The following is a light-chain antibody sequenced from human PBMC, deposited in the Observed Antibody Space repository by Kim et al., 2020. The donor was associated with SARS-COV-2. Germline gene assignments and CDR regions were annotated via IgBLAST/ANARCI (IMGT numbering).Light chain of an antibody. V-gene: IGLV2-11*01. CDR3: SSYADSSSLL. CDR1: SSDVGGYNY. CDR2: AVT. Sequence: GHSVTNSCTGTSSDVGGYNYVSWYQLHPGKAPKLMIYAVTERPSGVPDRFSGSKSGNTAFLTISGLQAEDEADYYCSSYADSSSLLFGGGTQLTVL. J-gene: IGLJ3*02.